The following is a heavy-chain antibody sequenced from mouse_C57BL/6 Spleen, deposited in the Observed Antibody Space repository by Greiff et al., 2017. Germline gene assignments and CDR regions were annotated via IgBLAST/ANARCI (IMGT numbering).Heavy chain of an antibody. CDR1: GYAFSSSW. CDR3: ARGLFKGEGD. J-gene: IGHJ2*01. CDR2: IYPGDGDT. V-gene: IGHV1-82*01. Sequence: QVQLQQSGPELVKPGASVKISCKASGYAFSSSWMNWVKQRPGKGLEWIGRIYPGDGDTNYNGKFKGKATLTADKSSSTAYMQLSSLTSEDSAVYFCARGLFKGEGDWGQGTTLTVAS. D-gene: IGHD1-3*01.